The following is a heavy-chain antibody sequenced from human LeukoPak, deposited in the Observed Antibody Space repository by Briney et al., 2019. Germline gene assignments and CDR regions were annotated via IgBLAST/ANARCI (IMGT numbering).Heavy chain of an antibody. CDR3: ARRAGAYSHPYDY. CDR2: IYSGGST. J-gene: IGHJ4*02. V-gene: IGHV3-53*01. D-gene: IGHD4/OR15-4a*01. CDR1: GLTVSSNS. Sequence: PGGSLRLSCAASGLTVSSNSMSWVRQAPGKGLEWVSFIYSGGSTYYADSVRGRFTISRDNSKNTLYLQMNSLRADDTAVYYCARRAGAYSHPYDYWGQGTLVTVSS.